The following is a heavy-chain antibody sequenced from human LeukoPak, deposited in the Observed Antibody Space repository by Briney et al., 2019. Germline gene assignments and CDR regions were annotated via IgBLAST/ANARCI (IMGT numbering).Heavy chain of an antibody. CDR1: GFTVSSNY. V-gene: IGHV3-66*01. CDR2: IYSGGST. Sequence: PGGSLRLSCAASGFTVSSNYMSWVRQAPGKGLEWVSVIYSGGSTYYADSVKGRFTISRDNSMNTLYLQMNSLRAEDTAVYYCARGPKQLLWFGEFYFDYWGQGTLVTVSS. D-gene: IGHD3-10*01. J-gene: IGHJ4*02. CDR3: ARGPKQLLWFGEFYFDY.